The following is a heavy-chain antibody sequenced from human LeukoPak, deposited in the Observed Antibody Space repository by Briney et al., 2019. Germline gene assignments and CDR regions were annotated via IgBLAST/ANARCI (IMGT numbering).Heavy chain of an antibody. V-gene: IGHV3-48*01. D-gene: IGHD1-26*01. Sequence: GGSLRLSCAASGFTLSSYSVNWVRQAPGKGLEWASYISSSSRTTYYADSVKGRFTISRDNVKNSLYLQMNSLRAEDTAVYYCATWSYPQNWGQGTLVTVSS. CDR1: GFTLSSYS. J-gene: IGHJ4*02. CDR3: ATWSYPQN. CDR2: ISSSSRTT.